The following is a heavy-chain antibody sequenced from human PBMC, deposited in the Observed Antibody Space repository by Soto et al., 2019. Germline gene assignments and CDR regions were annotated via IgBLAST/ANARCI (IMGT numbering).Heavy chain of an antibody. V-gene: IGHV1-46*01. CDR1: GYTFSNYY. D-gene: IGHD3-10*01. CDR3: ARDFSGPMDY. CDR2: IYPSGGST. J-gene: IGHJ4*02. Sequence: ASVKVSCKASGYTFSNYYMHWVRQAPGQGLEWMGIIYPSGGSTRNAQKFQGRVTMTRDTSTSTVYMELSSLRSEDTAVYYCARDFSGPMDYWGRGTLVTVS.